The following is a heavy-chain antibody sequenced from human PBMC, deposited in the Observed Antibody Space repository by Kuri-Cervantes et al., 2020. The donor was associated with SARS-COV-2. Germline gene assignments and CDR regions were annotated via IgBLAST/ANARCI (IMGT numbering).Heavy chain of an antibody. CDR1: GGSLNSGDYY. Sequence: SETLSLTCTVSGGSLNSGDYYWTWVRQPPGKGLEWIGNIYYRGSASYNPSLKSRLTMSLDMSKSQFSLKLNSVTAADTAVYYCTTLIDYWGQGALVTVSS. J-gene: IGHJ4*02. V-gene: IGHV4-30-4*08. D-gene: IGHD1-1*01. CDR3: TTLIDY. CDR2: IYYRGSA.